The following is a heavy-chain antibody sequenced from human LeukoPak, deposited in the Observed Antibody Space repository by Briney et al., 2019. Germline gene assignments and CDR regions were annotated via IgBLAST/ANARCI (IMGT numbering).Heavy chain of an antibody. D-gene: IGHD3-22*01. J-gene: IGHJ4*02. V-gene: IGHV4-4*07. Sequence: SETLSLTCTVSGGSISSYYWSWIRQPAGKGLEWIGRIYTSGSTNYNPSLKSRVTMSVDTSKNQFSLKLSSVTAADTAVYYCARDTYYYDSSGRRFDYWGQGTLVTVSS. CDR1: GGSISSYY. CDR3: ARDTYYYDSSGRRFDY. CDR2: IYTSGST.